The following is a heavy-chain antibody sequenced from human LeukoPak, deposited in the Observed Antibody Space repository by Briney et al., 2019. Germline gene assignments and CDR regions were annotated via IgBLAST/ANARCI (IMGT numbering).Heavy chain of an antibody. Sequence: ETLSLTCTVSSYSISSGYYWGWIRQPPGKGLEWGANINQDGSEKYYVDSVKGRFTISRDNAKNSLYLQMNSLRAEDTAVYYCARVIRGALYMDVWGKGTTVTVSS. V-gene: IGHV3-7*04. D-gene: IGHD3-10*01. CDR3: ARVIRGALYMDV. CDR1: SYSISSGYY. CDR2: INQDGSEK. J-gene: IGHJ6*03.